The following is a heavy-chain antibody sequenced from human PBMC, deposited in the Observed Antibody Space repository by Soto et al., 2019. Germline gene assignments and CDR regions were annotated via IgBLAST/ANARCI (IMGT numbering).Heavy chain of an antibody. CDR2: ISSSGSTI. J-gene: IGHJ6*02. D-gene: IGHD6-25*01. CDR1: GFTFSSYE. V-gene: IGHV3-48*03. CDR3: AKGPWGTYSSARNYYYYGMDV. Sequence: PGGSLRLSCAASGFTFSSYEMNWVRQAPGKGLEWVSYISSSGSTIYYADSVKGRFTISRDNAKNSLYLQMNSLRTEDTAVYYCAKGPWGTYSSARNYYYYGMDVWGQGTTVTVSS.